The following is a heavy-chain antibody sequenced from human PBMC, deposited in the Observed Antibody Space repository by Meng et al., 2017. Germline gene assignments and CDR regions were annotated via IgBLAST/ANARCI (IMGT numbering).Heavy chain of an antibody. Sequence: GGSLRLSCAASGFTFDDYGMSWVRQAPGKGLEWVSGINWNGGSTGYADSVKGRFTISRDNSKNTLYLQMNSLRAEDTAVYYCAKMYSSSSPYYFDYWGQGTLVTVSS. D-gene: IGHD6-13*01. CDR3: AKMYSSSSPYYFDY. V-gene: IGHV3-20*04. J-gene: IGHJ4*02. CDR1: GFTFDDYG. CDR2: INWNGGST.